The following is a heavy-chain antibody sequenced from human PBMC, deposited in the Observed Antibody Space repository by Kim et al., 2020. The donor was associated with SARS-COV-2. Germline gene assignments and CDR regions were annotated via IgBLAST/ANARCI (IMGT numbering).Heavy chain of an antibody. J-gene: IGHJ6*02. CDR2: IHPNSGGT. D-gene: IGHD2-15*01. V-gene: IGHV1-2*02. CDR1: GYTSGAVY. CDR3: RYCGSVTCYSLRGVDV. Sequence: ASVKVSCKTSGYTSGAVYMHWVRLAPREGLEWMGWIHPNSGGTRYAQRFQGRVAMTTDTSTSTAYMELSRLTSDDTAVYYCRYCGSVTCYSLRGVDVWGQGTSVTVSS.